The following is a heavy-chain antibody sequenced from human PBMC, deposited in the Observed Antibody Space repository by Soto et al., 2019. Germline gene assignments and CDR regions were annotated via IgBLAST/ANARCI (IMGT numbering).Heavy chain of an antibody. CDR3: ARMVRGSNIDYYHYIDV. V-gene: IGHV4-39*01. Sequence: SETLSLTCTVSGGSISSSSYYWGWIRQPPGKGLEWIGSIYYSGCTYYNPSLKSRVTISVDTSKNQFSLKLSSVTAADTAVYYCARMVRGSNIDYYHYIDVWGKGTTVTVSS. D-gene: IGHD3-10*01. CDR1: GGSISSSSYY. J-gene: IGHJ6*03. CDR2: IYYSGCT.